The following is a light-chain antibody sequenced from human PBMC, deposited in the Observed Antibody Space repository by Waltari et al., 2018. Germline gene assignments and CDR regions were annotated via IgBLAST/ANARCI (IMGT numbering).Light chain of an antibody. J-gene: IGKJ1*01. CDR1: QSFSRA. CDR3: QQYVRLPVT. CDR2: GAY. Sequence: FRARQSFSRALAWYQQKPGQAPRLLIYGAYTRSTGIPDRFSGSGSGTDFSLTINRLEPDDCAVYYCQQYVRLPVTFGQGTTVEI. V-gene: IGKV3-20*01.